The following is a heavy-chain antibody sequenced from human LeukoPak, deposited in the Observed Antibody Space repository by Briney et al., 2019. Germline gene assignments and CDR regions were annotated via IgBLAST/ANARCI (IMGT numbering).Heavy chain of an antibody. CDR1: GGSVSSGSYY. CDR2: IYYSGST. D-gene: IGHD6-25*01. CDR3: ARVVRAALDFDY. J-gene: IGHJ4*02. V-gene: IGHV4-61*01. Sequence: SETLSLTCTVSGGSVSSGSYYWSWIRQPPGEGLEWIGYIYYSGSTNYNPSLKSRVTISVDTSKNQFSLKLSSVTAADTAVYYCARVVRAALDFDYWGQGTLVTVSS.